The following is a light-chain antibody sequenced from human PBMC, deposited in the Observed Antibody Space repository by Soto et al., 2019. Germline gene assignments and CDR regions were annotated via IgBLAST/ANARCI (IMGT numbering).Light chain of an antibody. CDR1: QSVSSIN. CDR2: GAS. J-gene: IGKJ1*01. CDR3: QQYGSSPWT. V-gene: IGKV3-20*01. Sequence: EIVLTQSPGTLSLSPGERATLSCRASQSVSSINLAWYQQKPDQAPRLLIYGASSRATGIPDRFSGSGSGTDFTLTISRLEPDDFAVYYCQQYGSSPWTFGQGTKVEIK.